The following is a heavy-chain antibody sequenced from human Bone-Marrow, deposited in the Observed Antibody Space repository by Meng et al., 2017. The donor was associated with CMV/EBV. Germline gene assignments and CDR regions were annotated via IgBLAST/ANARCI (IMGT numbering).Heavy chain of an antibody. CDR3: AKGLRGYCSSTSCYGGFDP. CDR1: GFTFSSYG. J-gene: IGHJ5*02. D-gene: IGHD2-2*01. CDR2: IRYDGSNK. Sequence: GGSLRLSCAASGFTFSSYGMHWVRQAPGKGLEWVAFIRYDGSNKYYADSVKGRFTISRDNSKNTLYLQMNSLRAEDTAVYYCAKGLRGYCSSTSCYGGFDPWGQGTLVTVSS. V-gene: IGHV3-30*02.